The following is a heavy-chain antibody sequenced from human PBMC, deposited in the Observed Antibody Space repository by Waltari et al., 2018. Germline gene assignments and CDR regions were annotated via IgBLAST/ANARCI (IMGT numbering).Heavy chain of an antibody. J-gene: IGHJ5*02. CDR3: ARGINRRVLRYFDWLFPRWFDP. V-gene: IGHV4-39*01. CDR2: IYYSGST. D-gene: IGHD3-9*01. CDR1: GGSISSSSYY. Sequence: QLQLQESGPGLVKPSETLSLTCTVSGGSISSSSYYWGWIRQPPGKGLEWIGSIYYSGSTYYNPALKSRVTISVDTSKNQFSLKLSSVTAADTAVYYCARGINRRVLRYFDWLFPRWFDPWGQGTLVTVSS.